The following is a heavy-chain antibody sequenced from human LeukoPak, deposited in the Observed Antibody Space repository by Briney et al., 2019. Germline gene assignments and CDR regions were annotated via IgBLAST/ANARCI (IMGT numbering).Heavy chain of an antibody. CDR1: GFTFSSYS. CDR2: ISSSSSYI. J-gene: IGHJ4*02. CDR3: AKATLGYCSSTSCYSPLDFDY. V-gene: IGHV3-21*04. D-gene: IGHD2-2*01. Sequence: GGSLRLSCAASGFTFSSYSMNWVRQAPGKGLEWVSSISSSSSYIYYADSVKGRFTISRDNAKNSLYLQMNSLRAEDTAVYYCAKATLGYCSSTSCYSPLDFDYWGQGTLVTVSS.